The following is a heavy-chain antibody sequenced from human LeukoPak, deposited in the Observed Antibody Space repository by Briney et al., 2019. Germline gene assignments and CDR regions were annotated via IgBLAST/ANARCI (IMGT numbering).Heavy chain of an antibody. J-gene: IGHJ2*01. CDR3: ARDSDSSGDIPKWYFDL. CDR2: ISGYNGNT. V-gene: IGHV1-18*04. D-gene: IGHD6-19*01. CDR1: GYNFLNYG. Sequence: ASVKVSCKTSGYNFLNYGLSWVRQAPGQGLDWMGWISGYNGNTNYAEKFQGRVTMTTDTSTSTAYMELRSLRSDDTAVYYCARDSDSSGDIPKWYFDLWGRGTLITVSS.